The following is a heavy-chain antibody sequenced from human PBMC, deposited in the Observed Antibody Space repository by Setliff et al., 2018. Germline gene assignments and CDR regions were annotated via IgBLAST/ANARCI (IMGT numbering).Heavy chain of an antibody. CDR3: ARTKMDVVAAAAKYTSLDV. J-gene: IGHJ6*02. CDR1: GGTFGNHA. D-gene: IGHD6-13*01. V-gene: IGHV1-69*10. Sequence: SVKVSCKVAGGTFGNHAISWVRQAPGQGLEWMGGVIPLLETSKYAQKFQGRVTITADQTTNTAHMEVSSLRSEDTAVYYCARTKMDVVAAAAKYTSLDVWGQGTSVTVSS. CDR2: VIPLLETS.